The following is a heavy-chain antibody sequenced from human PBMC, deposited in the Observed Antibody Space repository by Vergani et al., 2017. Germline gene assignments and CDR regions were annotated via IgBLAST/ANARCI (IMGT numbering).Heavy chain of an antibody. D-gene: IGHD4-17*01. CDR3: AHGDAYYYCGMDV. J-gene: IGHJ6*02. CDR2: IIPILGIA. Sequence: QVQLVQSGAEVKKPGSSVKVSCKASGGTFSSYTISWVRQAPGQGLEWMGRIIPILGIANYAQKFQVRVTITADKSTSTAYMELSSLRSEATAVYYCAHGDAYYYCGMDVWGQGTTVTVSS. V-gene: IGHV1-69*02. CDR1: GGTFSSYT.